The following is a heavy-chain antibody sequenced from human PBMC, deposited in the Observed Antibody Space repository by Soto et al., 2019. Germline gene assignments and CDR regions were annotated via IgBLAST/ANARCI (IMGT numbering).Heavy chain of an antibody. V-gene: IGHV4-31*03. Sequence: ASETLSLTCTVSGGSIVSGGYYCSCIRQHPWNGLELIGYIYYSGSTYYNPSLKSRVTISVDTSKNQFSLKLSSVTAADTAVYYCARVQDSSGYYYEENTYYFDYWGQGTLVTVSS. D-gene: IGHD3-22*01. CDR3: ARVQDSSGYYYEENTYYFDY. CDR2: IYYSGST. CDR1: GGSIVSGGYY. J-gene: IGHJ4*02.